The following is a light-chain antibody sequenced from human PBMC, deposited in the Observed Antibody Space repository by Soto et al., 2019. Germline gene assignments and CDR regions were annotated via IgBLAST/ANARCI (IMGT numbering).Light chain of an antibody. CDR3: SSYTSSSTPSDV. J-gene: IGLJ1*01. V-gene: IGLV2-14*01. CDR1: SSDVGAYNY. CDR2: EVS. Sequence: QSALTQPASVSGSPGRSITISCTGTSSDVGAYNYVSWYQQHPGKAPKVVIYEVSNRPSGVSDRVSGCKSCNTASLTISGRQAEDEVDYYCSSYTSSSTPSDVFGTGTKLTVL.